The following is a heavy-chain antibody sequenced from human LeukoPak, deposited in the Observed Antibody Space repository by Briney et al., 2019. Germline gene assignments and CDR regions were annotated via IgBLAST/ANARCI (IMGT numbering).Heavy chain of an antibody. Sequence: PGRSLRLSCAASGFTFSSYGMHWVRQAPGKGLEWVAVIWYDGSNKYYADSAKGRFTISRDNSKNTLYLQMNSLRAEDTAVYYCARNLHLGYSGSLFDYWGQGTLVTVSS. J-gene: IGHJ4*02. D-gene: IGHD1-26*01. V-gene: IGHV3-33*01. CDR1: GFTFSSYG. CDR2: IWYDGSNK. CDR3: ARNLHLGYSGSLFDY.